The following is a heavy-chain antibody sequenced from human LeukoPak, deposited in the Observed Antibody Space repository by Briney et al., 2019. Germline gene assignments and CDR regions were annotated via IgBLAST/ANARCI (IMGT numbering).Heavy chain of an antibody. CDR1: GGTFSSYA. Sequence: GASVKASCKASGGTFSSYAISWVRQAPGQGLEWMGGIIPIFGTANYAQKFQGRVTITADKSTSTAYMELSSLRSDDTAVYYCARIGYSSSWWNYYYYYMDVWGKGTTVTVSS. CDR2: IIPIFGTA. D-gene: IGHD6-13*01. CDR3: ARIGYSSSWWNYYYYYMDV. V-gene: IGHV1-69*06. J-gene: IGHJ6*03.